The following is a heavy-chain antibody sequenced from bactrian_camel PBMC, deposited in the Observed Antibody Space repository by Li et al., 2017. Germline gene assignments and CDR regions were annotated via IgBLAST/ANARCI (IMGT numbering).Heavy chain of an antibody. CDR1: GLPFDAYG. V-gene: IGHV3-1*01. CDR3: AKHGGWYGLWKWEYDY. Sequence: QLVESGGGLVQAGGSLRLSCTISGLPFDAYGMGWFRQAPGSEREGISCIAWNGGRTAYADSVKGRFTISRDNAKNTLYLQLNSLKTEDTAMYYCAKHGGWYGLWKWEYDYWGQGTQVTVS. CDR2: IAWNGGRT. J-gene: IGHJ4*01. D-gene: IGHD6*01.